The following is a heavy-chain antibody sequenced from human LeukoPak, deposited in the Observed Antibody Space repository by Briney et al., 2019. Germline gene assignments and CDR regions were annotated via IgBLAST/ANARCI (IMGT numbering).Heavy chain of an antibody. J-gene: IGHJ4*02. CDR1: GGSISSYY. Sequence: SETLSLTCTVSGGSISSYYWSWIRQPPGKGLEWIGEINHSGSTNYNPSLKSRVTISVDTSKNQFSLKLSSVTAADTAVYYCARGTRGYVWGSYRQNPSYYFDYWGQGTLVTVSS. CDR3: ARGTRGYVWGSYRQNPSYYFDY. D-gene: IGHD3-16*02. CDR2: INHSGST. V-gene: IGHV4-34*01.